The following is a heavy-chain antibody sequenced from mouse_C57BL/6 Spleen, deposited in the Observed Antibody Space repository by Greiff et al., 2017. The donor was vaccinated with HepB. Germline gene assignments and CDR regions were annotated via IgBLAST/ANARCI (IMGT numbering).Heavy chain of an antibody. J-gene: IGHJ4*01. CDR2: IDPNSGGT. CDR1: GYTFTSYW. D-gene: IGHD2-2*01. Sequence: QVQLQPGAELVKPGASVKLSCKASGYTFTSYWMHWVKQRPGRGLEWIGRIDPNSGGTKYNEKFKSKATLTVDKPSSTAYMQLSSLTSEDSAVYYCARPSLLWFYYAMDYWGQGTSVTVSS. V-gene: IGHV1-72*01. CDR3: ARPSLLWFYYAMDY.